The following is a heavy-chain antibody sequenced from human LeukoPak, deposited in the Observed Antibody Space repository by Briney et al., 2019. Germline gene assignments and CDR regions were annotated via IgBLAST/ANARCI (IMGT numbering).Heavy chain of an antibody. D-gene: IGHD6-6*01. CDR3: ARDRQQLGGRYYYYYYMDV. J-gene: IGHJ6*03. Sequence: ASVKVSCKASGYTFTGYYMHWVRQAPGQGLEWMGWISAYNGNTNYAQKLQGRVTMTTDTSTSTAYMELRSLRSDDTAVYYCARDRQQLGGRYYYYYYMDVWGKGTTVTVSS. CDR1: GYTFTGYY. CDR2: ISAYNGNT. V-gene: IGHV1-18*04.